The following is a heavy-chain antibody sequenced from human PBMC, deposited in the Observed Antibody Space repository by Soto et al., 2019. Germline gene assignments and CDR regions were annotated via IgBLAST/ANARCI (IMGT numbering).Heavy chain of an antibody. J-gene: IGHJ6*02. Sequence: SVKVSCKASGGTFSSYAISWVRQAPGQGLEWMGGIIPIFGTANYAQKFQGRVTITADESTSTAYMELSSLRSEDTAVYYCARGGYDFWSVLLSSQTDYYYGMYVWGQGTTVPVSS. CDR3: ARGGYDFWSVLLSSQTDYYYGMYV. V-gene: IGHV1-69*13. D-gene: IGHD3-3*01. CDR1: GGTFSSYA. CDR2: IIPIFGTA.